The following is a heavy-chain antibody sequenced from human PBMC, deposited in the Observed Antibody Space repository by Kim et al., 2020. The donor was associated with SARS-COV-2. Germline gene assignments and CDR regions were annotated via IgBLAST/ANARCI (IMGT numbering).Heavy chain of an antibody. V-gene: IGHV3-66*01. Sequence: GGSLRLSCAASGFTVSSNYMSWVRQAPGKGLEWVSVIYSGGSTYYAASVKGRFTISRDNSKNTLYMQMNSLRAEDTAVYYCVRDGRVVPAAMDDYYYGMDVWGQGTTVTVSS. J-gene: IGHJ6*02. D-gene: IGHD2-2*01. CDR2: IYSGGST. CDR3: VRDGRVVPAAMDDYYYGMDV. CDR1: GFTVSSNY.